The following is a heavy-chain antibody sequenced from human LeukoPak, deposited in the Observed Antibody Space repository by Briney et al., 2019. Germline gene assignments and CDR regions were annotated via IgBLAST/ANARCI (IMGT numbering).Heavy chain of an antibody. Sequence: SETLSLTCTVSGGSISSYYWSWIRQPPGKGLEWIGYIYYSGCTNYNPSLKSRVTISVDTSKNRFSLKLSSVTAADTAVYYCAREIYGDEGGYFDYWGQGTLVTVSS. CDR2: IYYSGCT. V-gene: IGHV4-59*01. D-gene: IGHD4-17*01. CDR1: GGSISSYY. CDR3: AREIYGDEGGYFDY. J-gene: IGHJ4*02.